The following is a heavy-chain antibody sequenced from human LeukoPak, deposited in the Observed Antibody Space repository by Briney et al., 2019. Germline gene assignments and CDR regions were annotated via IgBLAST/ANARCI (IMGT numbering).Heavy chain of an antibody. CDR2: ISGTSNTI. D-gene: IGHD6-13*01. J-gene: IGHJ3*02. CDR1: GFTFSTYS. Sequence: QSGGSLRLSCVASGFTFSTYSMNWVRQAPGKGLEWVSYISGTSNTIYYADSVKGRFTISRDNAKNSLYLQVNSLRAEDTAVYYCAREAPHSSSFDAFDIWGQGTMVTVSS. CDR3: AREAPHSSSFDAFDI. V-gene: IGHV3-48*01.